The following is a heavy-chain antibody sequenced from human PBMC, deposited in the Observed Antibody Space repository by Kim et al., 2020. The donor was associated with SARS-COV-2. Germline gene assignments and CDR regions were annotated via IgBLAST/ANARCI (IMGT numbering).Heavy chain of an antibody. J-gene: IGHJ3*02. CDR2: ISYDGSKK. CDR3: ARDQVWFGEFPDAFDI. D-gene: IGHD3-10*01. Sequence: GGSLRLSCAVSGFSLSSYAMHWVRQAPGKGLEWVTIISYDGSKKYYADSVKGRFTISRDNSKNTVYLQMNSLRGEDTAVYYCARDQVWFGEFPDAFDIWG. CDR1: GFSLSSYA. V-gene: IGHV3-30*04.